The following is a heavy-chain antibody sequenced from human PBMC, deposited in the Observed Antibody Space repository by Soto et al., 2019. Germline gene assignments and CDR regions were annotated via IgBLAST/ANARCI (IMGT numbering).Heavy chain of an antibody. V-gene: IGHV3-21*01. Sequence: GGSLRLSCAASGFTFSHYNINWVRQAPGRGLERVSSISGSSNFIYYADSVKGRFTISRDNAKNSLYLQMNSLRVEDTAMYYCATPMALPGSDYWGQGTLVTVSS. CDR3: ATPMALPGSDY. CDR2: ISGSSNFI. J-gene: IGHJ4*02. D-gene: IGHD3-10*01. CDR1: GFTFSHYN.